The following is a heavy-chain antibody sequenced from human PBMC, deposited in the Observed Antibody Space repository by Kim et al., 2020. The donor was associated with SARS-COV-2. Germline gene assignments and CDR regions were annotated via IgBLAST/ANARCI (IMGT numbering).Heavy chain of an antibody. J-gene: IGHJ6*02. Sequence: SETLSLTCTVSGGSISSSSYYWGWIRQPPGKGLEWIGSIYYSGSTYYNPSLKSRVTISVDTSKNQFSLKLSSVTAADTAVYYCAREDRYQLQRDYYYYYGMDVWGQGTTVTVSS. V-gene: IGHV4-39*07. CDR1: GGSISSSSYY. CDR3: AREDRYQLQRDYYYYYGMDV. D-gene: IGHD2-2*01. CDR2: IYYSGST.